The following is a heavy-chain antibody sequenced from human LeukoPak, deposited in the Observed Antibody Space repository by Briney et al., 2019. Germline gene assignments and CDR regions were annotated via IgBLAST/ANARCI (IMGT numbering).Heavy chain of an antibody. V-gene: IGHV3-53*01. D-gene: IGHD3-3*01. CDR3: ARAAGFLEWSYYYYYMDV. CDR1: GFTVSSNY. J-gene: IGHJ6*03. Sequence: GGSLRLSCAASGFTVSSNYMTWVRQAPGKGLEWVSVIHAGGSTHYADSVKGRFTISRDNSKNTLYLQMNSLRAEDTAVYYCARAAGFLEWSYYYYYMDVWGKGTTVTVSS. CDR2: IHAGGST.